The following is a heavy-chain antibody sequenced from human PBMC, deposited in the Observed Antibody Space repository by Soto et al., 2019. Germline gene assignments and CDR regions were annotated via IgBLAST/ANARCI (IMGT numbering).Heavy chain of an antibody. J-gene: IGHJ4*02. D-gene: IGHD3-16*01. CDR1: GFTFSSYG. CDR2: TWYDGSDR. V-gene: IGHV3-33*01. Sequence: QVQLVESGGGVVQPGRSLRLSCAASGFTFSSYGMHWVRQAPGKGLEWVAVTWYDGSDRHYADSVKGRFTISRDNSKNPLYLQMSSLRAEDTAVYYCARGILSYEGGDYWGQGTLVTVSS. CDR3: ARGILSYEGGDY.